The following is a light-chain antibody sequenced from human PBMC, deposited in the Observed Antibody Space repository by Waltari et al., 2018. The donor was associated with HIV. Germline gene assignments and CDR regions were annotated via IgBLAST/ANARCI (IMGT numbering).Light chain of an antibody. CDR2: GAT. J-gene: IGKJ1*01. Sequence: ELVLTQSPGTLSLSPGERATLSCRASQSVSSNSLGWYQQKPGQAPRLLIYGATSRATGIPDRFSGSGSGTDFSLTISRLEPEDFAVYYCQQYNTSPWTFGQGTKVEIK. CDR1: QSVSSNS. V-gene: IGKV3-20*01. CDR3: QQYNTSPWT.